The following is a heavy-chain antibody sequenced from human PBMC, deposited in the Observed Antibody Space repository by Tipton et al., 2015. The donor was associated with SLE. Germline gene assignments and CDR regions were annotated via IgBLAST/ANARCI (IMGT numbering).Heavy chain of an antibody. D-gene: IGHD6-13*01. Sequence: TLSLTCTVSGGSISSYYWSWIRQPPGKGLEWIGYIYYSGSTNYNPSLKSRVTISVDTSKNQFSLKLSSVTAADTAVYYCARRVRSAAGTSDYWGQGTLVTVSS. CDR1: GGSISSYY. V-gene: IGHV4-59*08. CDR3: ARRVRSAAGTSDY. J-gene: IGHJ4*02. CDR2: IYYSGST.